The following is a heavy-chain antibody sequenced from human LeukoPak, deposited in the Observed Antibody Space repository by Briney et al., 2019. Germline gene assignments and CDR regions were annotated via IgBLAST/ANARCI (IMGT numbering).Heavy chain of an antibody. V-gene: IGHV4-39*01. CDR1: GGSIRSSNYY. CDR3: ARLMIPHRCFDP. Sequence: SETLSLTCTVSGGSIRSSNYYWGWIRQPPGKGLEWIGSMYSGGSTYYNPSLKSRVTISIDTSKNRFSLKLSSATAADTAVYYCARLMIPHRCFDPWGQGTLVTVSS. J-gene: IGHJ5*02. CDR2: MYSGGST. D-gene: IGHD3-16*01.